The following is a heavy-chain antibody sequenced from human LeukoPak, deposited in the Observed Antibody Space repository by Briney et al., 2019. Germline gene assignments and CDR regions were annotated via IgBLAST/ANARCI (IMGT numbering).Heavy chain of an antibody. CDR1: GFTFSSYS. J-gene: IGHJ4*02. CDR2: ISSSGSYI. V-gene: IGHV3-21*01. D-gene: IGHD6-19*01. CDR3: ARRIAVAAVSEFDY. Sequence: GGSLRLSCAASGFTFSSYSMNWVRQAPGKGLEWVSSISSSGSYIYYADSVKGRFTISRDNAKNSLYLQMNSLRAEDTAVYYCARRIAVAAVSEFDYWGQGTLVTVSS.